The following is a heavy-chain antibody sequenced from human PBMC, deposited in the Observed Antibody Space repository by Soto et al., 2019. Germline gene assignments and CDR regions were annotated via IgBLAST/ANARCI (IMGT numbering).Heavy chain of an antibody. CDR1: GFTFSNYG. CDR3: AKKSGVGATWYFDY. D-gene: IGHD1-26*01. V-gene: IGHV3-23*01. CDR2: LPEIGTNT. J-gene: IGHJ4*02. Sequence: GSLRLSCAASGFTFSNYGMRWVRQAPGKGLEWVSALPEIGTNTYYADSVKGRFTISRDNSKNTLFLQINNLGAGDTAVYYCAKKSGVGATWYFDYWGQGTLVTVSS.